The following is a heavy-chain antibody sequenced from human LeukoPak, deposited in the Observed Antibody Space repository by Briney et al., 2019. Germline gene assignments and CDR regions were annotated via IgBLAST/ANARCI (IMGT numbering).Heavy chain of an antibody. CDR1: GGSVSGYH. CDR3: ARVTAAGGGFDH. Sequence: ASETLSLACTVSGGSVSGYHRSWIRQPPGQGLECIGHIYFTGSTTYNPSLKSRVTISVDTSQNQFSLRLSSVTAADTAVYYCARVTAAGGGFDHWGQGTLVTVSS. V-gene: IGHV4-59*02. CDR2: IYFTGST. D-gene: IGHD2-15*01. J-gene: IGHJ4*02.